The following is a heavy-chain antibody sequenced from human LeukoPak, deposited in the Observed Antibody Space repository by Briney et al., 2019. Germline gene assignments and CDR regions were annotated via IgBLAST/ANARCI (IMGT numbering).Heavy chain of an antibody. V-gene: IGHV3-21*01. J-gene: IGHJ2*01. CDR2: ISSGSSYT. Sequence: GGSLRLSCAASGFTFSSYSMNWVRQAPGKGLEWVSSISSGSSYTYFADSVKGRFTISRDNAKNSLYLQMNSLRAEDTAVYYCAKDADTATIIYWYFDLWGRGTLVTVSS. D-gene: IGHD5-18*01. CDR3: AKDADTATIIYWYFDL. CDR1: GFTFSSYS.